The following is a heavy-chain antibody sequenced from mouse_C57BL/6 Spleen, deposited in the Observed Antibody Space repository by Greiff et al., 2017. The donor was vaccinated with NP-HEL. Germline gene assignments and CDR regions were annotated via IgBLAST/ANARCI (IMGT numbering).Heavy chain of an antibody. CDR2: ISSGSSTI. CDR3: ARRGITTVVATRYAMDY. J-gene: IGHJ4*01. V-gene: IGHV5-17*01. D-gene: IGHD1-1*01. CDR1: GFTFSDYG. Sequence: EVMLVESGGGLVKPGGSLKLSCAASGFTFSDYGMHWVRQAPEKGLEWVAYISSGSSTIYYADTVKGRFTISRDNAKNTLFLQMTSLRSEDTAMYYCARRGITTVVATRYAMDYWGQGTSVTVSS.